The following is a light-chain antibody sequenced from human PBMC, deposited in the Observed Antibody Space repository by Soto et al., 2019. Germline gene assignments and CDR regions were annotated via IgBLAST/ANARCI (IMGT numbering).Light chain of an antibody. Sequence: AIRITQSPSSFSASTGDRVTITCRASQGISSYLAWYQQKPGKPPKLLIYAASTLQSGVPSRFRGSGSGTDFTLTISCLQSEDFATYYCQQYYSYPPTFGQGTKVDIK. CDR2: AAS. CDR1: QGISSY. J-gene: IGKJ1*01. V-gene: IGKV1-8*01. CDR3: QQYYSYPPT.